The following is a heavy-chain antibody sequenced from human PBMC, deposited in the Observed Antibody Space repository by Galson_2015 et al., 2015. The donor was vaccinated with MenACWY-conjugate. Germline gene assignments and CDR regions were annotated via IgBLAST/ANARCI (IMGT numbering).Heavy chain of an antibody. D-gene: IGHD2-21*01. V-gene: IGHV3-23*01. CDR1: GFTFDNFA. Sequence: SLRLSCAASGFTFDNFAMNWVRQAPGKGPEWVASISRSGGNTYYADAVKGRFTVTRDNSKNVLDLQMNKLRAEDTAIYYCAKVIYGARYYFEDWGQGTRVTVSA. J-gene: IGHJ4*02. CDR2: ISRSGGNT. CDR3: AKVIYGARYYFED.